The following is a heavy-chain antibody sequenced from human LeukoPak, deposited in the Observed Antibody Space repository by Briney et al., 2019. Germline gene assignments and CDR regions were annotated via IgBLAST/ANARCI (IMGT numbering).Heavy chain of an antibody. CDR1: GYSFTSYW. D-gene: IGHD5-12*01. J-gene: IGHJ4*02. CDR2: IDPGDSDT. CDR3: ARYGGATPFDH. Sequence: GESLKISCKDSGYSFTSYWIGWGRQMPGKGLERGGIIDPGDSDTRYSPSFRGQVTISAAKSLNSASLQWSSLKASDTDMYYCARYGGATPFDHWGQGTLVTVSS. V-gene: IGHV5-51*01.